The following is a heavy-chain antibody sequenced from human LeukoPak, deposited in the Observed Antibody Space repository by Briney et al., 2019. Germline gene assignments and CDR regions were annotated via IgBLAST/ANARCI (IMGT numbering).Heavy chain of an antibody. CDR2: IKSKTDGGTT. CDR3: TTINFGVVIVYYFDY. J-gene: IGHJ4*02. V-gene: IGHV3-15*01. Sequence: GGSLRLSCAASGFTFSNAWMSWVRQAPGKGLEWVGRIKSKTDGGTTDYAAPVKGRFTISRDDSKNTLYLQMNSLKTEDTAVYYCTTINFGVVIVYYFDYWGQGTLVTVSS. CDR1: GFTFSNAW. D-gene: IGHD3-3*01.